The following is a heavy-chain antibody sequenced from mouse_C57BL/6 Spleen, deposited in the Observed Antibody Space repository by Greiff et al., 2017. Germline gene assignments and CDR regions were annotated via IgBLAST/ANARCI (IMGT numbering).Heavy chain of an antibody. CDR1: GYTFTDYY. CDR2: INPYNGGT. CDR3: AIWVWSNLYYFDY. Sequence: EVQLQQSGPVLVKPGASVKMSCKASGYTFTDYYMNWVKQSHGKSLEWIGVINPYNGGTSYNQKFKGKATLTVDKSSSTAYMELNSLTSEDSAVYYGAIWVWSNLYYFDYWGQGTTLTVSS. V-gene: IGHV1-19*01. J-gene: IGHJ2*01. D-gene: IGHD2-5*01.